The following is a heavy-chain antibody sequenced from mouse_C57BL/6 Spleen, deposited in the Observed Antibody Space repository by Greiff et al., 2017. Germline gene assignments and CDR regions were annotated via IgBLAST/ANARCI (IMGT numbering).Heavy chain of an antibody. Sequence: VMLVESGAELVKPGASVKMSCKASGYTFTTYPIEWMKQNHGKSLEWIGNFHPYNDDTKYNEKFKGKATLTVEKSSSTVYLAISRFTSDDSAVYYCARGMAYYYGSSYVWYFDVWGTGTTVTVSS. D-gene: IGHD1-1*01. CDR3: ARGMAYYYGSSYVWYFDV. V-gene: IGHV1-47*01. CDR1: GYTFTTYP. J-gene: IGHJ1*03. CDR2: FHPYNDDT.